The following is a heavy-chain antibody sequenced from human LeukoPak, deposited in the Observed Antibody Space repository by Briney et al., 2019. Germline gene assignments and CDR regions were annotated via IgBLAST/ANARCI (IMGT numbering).Heavy chain of an antibody. D-gene: IGHD2-15*01. V-gene: IGHV3-23*01. CDR2: ISGSGGST. CDR3: AKDLSVYCSGGSCYFGY. J-gene: IGHJ4*02. CDR1: GFTFSIYA. Sequence: GGSLRLSCAASGFTFSIYAMSWVRQAPGKGLEWVSAISGSGGSTYYADSVKGRFTISRDNSKNTLYLQMNSLRAEDTAVYYCAKDLSVYCSGGSCYFGYWGQGTLVTVSS.